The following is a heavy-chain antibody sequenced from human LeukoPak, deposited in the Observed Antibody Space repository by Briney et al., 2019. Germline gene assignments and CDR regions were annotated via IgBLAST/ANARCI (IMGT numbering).Heavy chain of an antibody. CDR3: ARGHGYSGHALAY. CDR2: IYFSGHT. Sequence: SETLSLTCTVSGTSINDYYWSWIRQPPGKRLEWIGYIYFSGHTNYSPPLKSRVTMSLDAPRDHFSLQLTSVTAADTAVYYCARGHGYSGHALAYWGQGILVTVSS. J-gene: IGHJ4*02. CDR1: GTSINDYY. D-gene: IGHD5-12*01. V-gene: IGHV4-59*01.